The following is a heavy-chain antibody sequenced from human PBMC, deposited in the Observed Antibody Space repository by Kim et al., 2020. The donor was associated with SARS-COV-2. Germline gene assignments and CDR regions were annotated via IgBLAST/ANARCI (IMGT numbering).Heavy chain of an antibody. CDR2: GSII. J-gene: IGHJ5*02. CDR3: ARSNWFDP. Sequence: GSIISYADSVEGRFTGSRDNAKNTLYLQMNSLRAEDTAVYYCARSNWFDPWGQGTLVPVSS. V-gene: IGHV3-74*01.